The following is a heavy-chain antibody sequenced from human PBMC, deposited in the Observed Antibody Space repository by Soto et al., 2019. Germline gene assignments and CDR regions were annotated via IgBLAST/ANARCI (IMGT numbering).Heavy chain of an antibody. J-gene: IGHJ4*02. V-gene: IGHV3-23*01. CDR1: GFTFSRYA. CDR2: ISGSGGST. D-gene: IGHD3-10*01. Sequence: GGSLRLSCAASGFTFSRYAMSWVRQAPGKGLEWVSAISGSGGSTYYADSVKGRFTISRDNSKNTLYLQMNSLRAEDTAVYYCAKGPYKSMVRGVEPGYYFDYWGQGTLVTVSS. CDR3: AKGPYKSMVRGVEPGYYFDY.